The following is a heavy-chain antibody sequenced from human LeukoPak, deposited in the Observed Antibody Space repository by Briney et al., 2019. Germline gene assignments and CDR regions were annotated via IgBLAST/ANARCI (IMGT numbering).Heavy chain of an antibody. V-gene: IGHV4-31*03. Sequence: PSETLSLTCTVSGGSISSGGYYWSWIRQHPGKGLEWIGYIYYSGSTYYNPSLKSRVTISVDTSKNQFSLKLSSVTAADTAVYYCARADTATFYFDYWGQGTLVTVSS. D-gene: IGHD5-18*01. CDR1: GGSISSGGYY. CDR3: ARADTATFYFDY. J-gene: IGHJ4*02. CDR2: IYYSGST.